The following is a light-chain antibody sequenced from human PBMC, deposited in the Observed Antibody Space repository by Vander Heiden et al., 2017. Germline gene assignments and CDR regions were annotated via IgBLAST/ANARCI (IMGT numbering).Light chain of an antibody. CDR2: GTS. V-gene: IGKV3-20*01. CDR3: QWNDRSPRT. CDR1: QSVSSSY. J-gene: IGKJ1*01. Sequence: EIVSTQPPACLSLSPAETATLSCRASQSVSSSYLACYQQRPFVAPRLLIYGTSSRATSIPDRFSRSGSVTDFTLTISMLEPEDFAVYYCQWNDRSPRTFGQGTKVEIK.